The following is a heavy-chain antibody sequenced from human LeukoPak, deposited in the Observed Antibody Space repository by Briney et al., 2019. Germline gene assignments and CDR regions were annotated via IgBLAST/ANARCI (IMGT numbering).Heavy chain of an antibody. CDR2: IYYSGST. J-gene: IGHJ6*03. Sequence: SETLSLTCTVSGGSINSFYWSWIRQPPGKGLEWIGYIYYSGSTTYNPSLKSRVTISLDTSKNQFSLKLSSVTAADTAVYYCARATTPPWYQLLSDYYYYMDVWGKGTTVTVSS. CDR1: GGSINSFY. D-gene: IGHD2-2*01. CDR3: ARATTPPWYQLLSDYYYYMDV. V-gene: IGHV4-59*01.